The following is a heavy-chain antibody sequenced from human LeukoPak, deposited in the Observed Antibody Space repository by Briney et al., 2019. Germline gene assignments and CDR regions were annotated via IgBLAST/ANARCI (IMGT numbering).Heavy chain of an antibody. CDR2: IYLSGST. CDR1: GASINNYW. J-gene: IGHJ4*02. D-gene: IGHD6-19*01. V-gene: IGHV4-59*01. CDR3: AREMRSSGLYYFDY. Sequence: SETLSLTCTVSGASINNYWWSWLRQPPGKGLEWIGYIYLSGSTSYNPSLKSRVTISLDTSKNQFSLKLTSVTAADTAVYYCAREMRSSGLYYFDYWGRGALVTVSS.